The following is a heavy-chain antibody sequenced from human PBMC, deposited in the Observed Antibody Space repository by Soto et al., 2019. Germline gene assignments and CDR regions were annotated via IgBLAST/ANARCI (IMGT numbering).Heavy chain of an antibody. Sequence: GGSLRLSCAASGFSFSDFGMSWVRQAPGKGLEWVSLITRDSGREYYADSVQGRFSISRDNSKNTLFLQLDNLRAEDTAIYYCVKSPPIIAVAHFEAWGQGTPVTVSS. CDR1: GFSFSDFG. CDR2: ITRDSGRE. V-gene: IGHV3-23*01. CDR3: VKSPPIIAVAHFEA. J-gene: IGHJ4*02. D-gene: IGHD2-21*01.